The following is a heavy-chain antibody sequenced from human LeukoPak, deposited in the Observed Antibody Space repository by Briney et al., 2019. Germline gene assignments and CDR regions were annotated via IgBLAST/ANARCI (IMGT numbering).Heavy chain of an antibody. CDR1: GFTFSSYG. CDR2: IWYDGSNK. D-gene: IGHD3-10*01. J-gene: IGHJ6*04. V-gene: IGHV3-33*01. CDR3: ARDSTYYHGSGHYYGMDV. Sequence: GGSLRLSCAASGFTFSSYGMHWVRQAPGKGLEWVAVIWYDGSNKYYADSVKGRFTISRDNSKNTLYLQMNSLRAEDTAVYYCARDSTYYHGSGHYYGMDVWGKGTTVTVSS.